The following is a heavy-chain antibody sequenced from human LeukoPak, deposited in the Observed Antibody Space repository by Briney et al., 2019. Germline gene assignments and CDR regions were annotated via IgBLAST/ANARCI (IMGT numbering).Heavy chain of an antibody. D-gene: IGHD2/OR15-2a*01. CDR1: GFTFSSYW. J-gene: IGHJ4*02. Sequence: GGSLRLSCAASGFTFSSYWMHWVRQAPGKGLVWVSRINSDGSDTAYADSVKGRFTISRDTAKNTLFLQMNSLRAEDTAVYYCARALGGYYYAFDSWGQGTLVTVSS. CDR2: INSDGSDT. CDR3: ARALGGYYYAFDS. V-gene: IGHV3-74*01.